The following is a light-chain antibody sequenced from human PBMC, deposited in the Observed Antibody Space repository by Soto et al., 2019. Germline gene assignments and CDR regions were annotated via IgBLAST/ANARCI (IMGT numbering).Light chain of an antibody. Sequence: QPVLTQPPSASGTPGQRVTISCSGSSSNIGSNYVYWYQQLPGTAPKLLIYRNNQRPSGVPDRFSGSKSGTSASLAIRGLRSEDEADYYCATWDDSLSGRVFGGGTKL. J-gene: IGLJ3*02. CDR2: RNN. CDR3: ATWDDSLSGRV. CDR1: SSNIGSNY. V-gene: IGLV1-47*01.